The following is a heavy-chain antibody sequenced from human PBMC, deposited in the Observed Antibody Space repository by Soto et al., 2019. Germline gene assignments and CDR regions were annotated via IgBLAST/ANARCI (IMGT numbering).Heavy chain of an antibody. CDR2: IYYSGST. CDR3: ARGGPVPYAFDI. J-gene: IGHJ3*02. D-gene: IGHD1-26*01. V-gene: IGHV4-59*01. CDR1: GGSISSYY. Sequence: SETLSLTCTVSGGSISSYYWGWIRQPPGKGLEWIGYIYYSGSTNYNPSLKSRVTISVDTSKNQLSLKLSSVTAADTAVYYCARGGPVPYAFDIWGQGTMVTVSS.